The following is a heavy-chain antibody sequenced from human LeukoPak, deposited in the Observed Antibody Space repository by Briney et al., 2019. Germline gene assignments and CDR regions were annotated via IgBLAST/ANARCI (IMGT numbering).Heavy chain of an antibody. Sequence: ASVKVSCKASGYTFTSYGISWVRQASGQGLEWMGGIIPIFGTANYAQKFQGRVTITTDESTSTAYMELSSLRSEDTAVYYCARNHVKTVGGYYYYMDVWGKGTTVTVSS. J-gene: IGHJ6*03. CDR1: GYTFTSYG. D-gene: IGHD4-11*01. CDR2: IIPIFGTA. V-gene: IGHV1-69*05. CDR3: ARNHVKTVGGYYYYMDV.